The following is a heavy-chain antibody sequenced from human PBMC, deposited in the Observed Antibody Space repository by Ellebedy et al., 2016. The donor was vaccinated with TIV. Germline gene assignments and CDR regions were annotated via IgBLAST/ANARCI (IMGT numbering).Heavy chain of an antibody. D-gene: IGHD3-10*01. Sequence: GGSLRLXXVASGFGFSLYGMHWVRQAPGKGLEWVAVVAFDGSQKNYADSVTGRFAISRDKSQNTVYLQMNSLTYEDTAVYYCAKDSSSWGQWIGDSFGPIDSWGQGTLVSVSS. CDR1: GFGFSLYG. CDR2: VAFDGSQK. V-gene: IGHV3-30*18. J-gene: IGHJ4*02. CDR3: AKDSSSWGQWIGDSFGPIDS.